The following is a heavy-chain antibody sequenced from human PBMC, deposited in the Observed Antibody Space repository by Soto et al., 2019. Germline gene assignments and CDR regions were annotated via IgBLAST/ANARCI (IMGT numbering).Heavy chain of an antibody. Sequence: QVQLVESGGGVVQPGRSLRLSCAASGFTFSSYAMHWVRQAPGKGLEWVAVISYDGSNKYYADSVKGRFTISRDNSKNTLYLQMNSLRAEDTAVYYCARGRIHGPNAVLWFGELLGHDAFDIWGQGTMVTVSS. V-gene: IGHV3-30-3*01. CDR2: ISYDGSNK. D-gene: IGHD3-10*01. J-gene: IGHJ3*02. CDR3: ARGRIHGPNAVLWFGELLGHDAFDI. CDR1: GFTFSSYA.